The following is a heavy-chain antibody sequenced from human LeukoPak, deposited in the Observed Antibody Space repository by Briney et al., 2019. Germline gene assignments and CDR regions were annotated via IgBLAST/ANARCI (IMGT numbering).Heavy chain of an antibody. CDR1: GGSISSSS. J-gene: IGHJ5*02. CDR3: ARVYGSGSKRLDP. CDR2: ISSSSSYI. Sequence: PSETLSLTCTVSGGSISSSSYYWGWIRQPPGKGLEWVSSISSSSSYIYYADSVKGRFTISRDNAKNSLYLQMNSLRAEDTAVYYCARVYGSGSKRLDPWGQGSLVTVSS. V-gene: IGHV3-21*01. D-gene: IGHD3-10*01.